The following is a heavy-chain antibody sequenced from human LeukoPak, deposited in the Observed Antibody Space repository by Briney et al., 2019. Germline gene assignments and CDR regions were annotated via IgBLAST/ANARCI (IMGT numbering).Heavy chain of an antibody. Sequence: GGSLRLSCAASGFIFNSYAMAWVRQAPEKGLEWVSSIIDSGISTYYADSVKGRFTISRDNSKNTLYPQMNSLRAEDTAVYYCAKGSRGNYDYWGQGTLVTVSS. D-gene: IGHD1-26*01. J-gene: IGHJ4*02. CDR1: GFIFNSYA. V-gene: IGHV3-23*01. CDR3: AKGSRGNYDY. CDR2: IIDSGIST.